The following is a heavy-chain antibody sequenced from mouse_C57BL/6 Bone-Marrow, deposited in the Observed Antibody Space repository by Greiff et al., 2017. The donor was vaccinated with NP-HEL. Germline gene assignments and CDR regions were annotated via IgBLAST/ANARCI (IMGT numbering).Heavy chain of an antibody. CDR3: AREGGYYGSPFAY. Sequence: EVQLQESGPGLVKPSQSLSLTCSVTGYSIISGYYWNWIRQFLGNKLEWMAYISYDGSNNYNPSLKNRISITRDISKNQFFLKLTSVTTEDTATYYCAREGGYYGSPFAYWGQGTLVTVSA. J-gene: IGHJ3*01. V-gene: IGHV3-6*01. CDR2: ISYDGSN. D-gene: IGHD1-1*01. CDR1: GYSIISGYY.